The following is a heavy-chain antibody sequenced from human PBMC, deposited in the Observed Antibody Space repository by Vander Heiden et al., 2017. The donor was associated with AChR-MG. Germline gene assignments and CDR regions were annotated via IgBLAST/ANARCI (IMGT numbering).Heavy chain of an antibody. CDR3: AALSSLIDY. CDR1: GWSISRYC. CDR2: NYCRGST. Sequence: QVQLQESGPGLVKPSETLSLTCTVSGWSISRYCWSWIRQPPGKGLGLIWYNYCRGSTNYNPHLKRRITISVDTSKNQFSLKLRPVAAAGTAVYYCAALSSLIDYWGQGTLVTVSS. V-gene: IGHV4-59*01. J-gene: IGHJ4*02.